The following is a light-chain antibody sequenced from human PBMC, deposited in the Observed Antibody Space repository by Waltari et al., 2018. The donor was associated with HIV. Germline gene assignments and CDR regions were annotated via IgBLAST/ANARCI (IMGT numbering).Light chain of an antibody. CDR2: KDK. CDR3: QSADSSETLGV. J-gene: IGLJ3*02. V-gene: IGLV3-25*03. Sequence: YELTQPPSVSVSPGQTAQLICSGDELPDHYAHWYQQRPGQAPVLVIYKDKERPSGIPERFSGSSSGTTATLTISGVLEEDEADYYCQSADSSETLGVFGGGTKLTVL. CDR1: ELPDHY.